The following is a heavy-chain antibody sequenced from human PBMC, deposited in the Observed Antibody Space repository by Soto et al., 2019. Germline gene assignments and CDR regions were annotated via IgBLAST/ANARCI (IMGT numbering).Heavy chain of an antibody. CDR1: GYSIRSGYF. V-gene: IGHV4-38-2*01. D-gene: IGHD6-6*01. CDR2: MYHSGIT. J-gene: IGHJ6*02. Sequence: LSLTCAVSGYSIRSGYFWGWIRQPPGKGLEWIGSMYHSGITYYNLSLKSRVTISVDTSKDQLSLKLSSATAADTAVYYCARSMYSTSAQLYYGMDVWGQGTTVTVSS. CDR3: ARSMYSTSAQLYYGMDV.